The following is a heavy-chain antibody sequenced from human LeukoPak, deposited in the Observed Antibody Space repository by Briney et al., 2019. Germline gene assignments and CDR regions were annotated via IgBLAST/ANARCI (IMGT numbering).Heavy chain of an antibody. D-gene: IGHD3-22*01. CDR3: AKSRARREDSSGSTDY. CDR2: VSGSGGKT. CDR1: GFSFSSYA. V-gene: IGHV3-23*01. Sequence: TGGSLRLSCAASGFSFSSYAMSWVRQAPGKGLEWVSAVSGSGGKTYYTDSVQGRFTISRDNSKNTMYLQMNSLSAEDTAVYYCAKSRARREDSSGSTDYWGQGTLVTVSS. J-gene: IGHJ4*02.